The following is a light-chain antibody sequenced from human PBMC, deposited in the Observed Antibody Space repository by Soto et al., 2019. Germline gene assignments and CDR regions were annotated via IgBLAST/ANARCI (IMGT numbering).Light chain of an antibody. CDR1: QSIVSPDGNTY. CDR2: KVS. V-gene: IGKV2-30*01. CDR3: MQGSHWPPT. Sequence: DVVATQSPLSLAVTLGQPASISCRSTQSIVSPDGNTYLNWFHQRPGQSPRRLIYKVSNRDSGVPDRFSGHGSGTDFTLKISRVEAEDVGVYYCMQGSHWPPTFGGGTKVEIK. J-gene: IGKJ4*01.